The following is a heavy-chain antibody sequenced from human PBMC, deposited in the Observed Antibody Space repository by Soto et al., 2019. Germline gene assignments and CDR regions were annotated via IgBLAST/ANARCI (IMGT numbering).Heavy chain of an antibody. Sequence: GGSLRLSCAASGFTFSSYAMSWVRQAPGKGLEWVSAISGSGGSTYYADSVKGRFTISRDNSKNTLYLQMNSLRAEDTAVYYCAKDLYCSSTSCCCYYYYGMDGWGQGATVTVPS. D-gene: IGHD2-2*01. V-gene: IGHV3-23*01. J-gene: IGHJ6*02. CDR3: AKDLYCSSTSCCCYYYYGMDG. CDR1: GFTFSSYA. CDR2: ISGSGGST.